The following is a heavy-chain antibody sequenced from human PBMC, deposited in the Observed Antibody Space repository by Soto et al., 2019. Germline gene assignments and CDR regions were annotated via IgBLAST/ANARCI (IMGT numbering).Heavy chain of an antibody. V-gene: IGHV3-53*01. Sequence: EVQLVESGGGLIQPGGSLKLSCAASGFTVGNHYMSWVRQAPGKGLEWVSLIYSTGTTKYADSVKGRFTVSRDNAKNTLYLQMNSVRAEDTAVYYCAKDGRGSGSHYNSFGYWGQGTLVTVSS. CDR3: AKDGRGSGSHYNSFGY. J-gene: IGHJ4*02. CDR1: GFTVGNHY. D-gene: IGHD3-10*01. CDR2: IYSTGTT.